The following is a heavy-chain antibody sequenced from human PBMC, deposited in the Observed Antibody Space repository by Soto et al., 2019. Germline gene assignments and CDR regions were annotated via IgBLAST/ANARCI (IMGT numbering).Heavy chain of an antibody. V-gene: IGHV4-31*03. CDR1: GGSISSGGYY. D-gene: IGHD2-2*01. Sequence: SETLSLTCTVSGGSISSGGYYWSWIRQHPGKGLEWIGYISYSGSTYYNPSLESRVTISVDTSKNQFSLKLSSVTAADTAVYYCAREGTCSSTSCPTYFSFGMDVWGQGTTVTVSS. CDR2: ISYSGST. CDR3: AREGTCSSTSCPTYFSFGMDV. J-gene: IGHJ6*02.